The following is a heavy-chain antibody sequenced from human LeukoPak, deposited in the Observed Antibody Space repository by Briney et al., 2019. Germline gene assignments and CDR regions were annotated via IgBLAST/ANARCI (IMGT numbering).Heavy chain of an antibody. J-gene: IGHJ4*02. CDR3: ARERGRTIVVVAATFDY. Sequence: SETLSLTCTVSGGSISSSSYYWGWIRQPPGKGLEWIGEINHSGSTNYNPSLKSRVTISVDTSKNQFSLKLSSVTAADTAVYYCARERGRTIVVVAATFDYWGQGTLVTVSS. V-gene: IGHV4-39*07. CDR1: GGSISSSSYY. CDR2: INHSGST. D-gene: IGHD2-15*01.